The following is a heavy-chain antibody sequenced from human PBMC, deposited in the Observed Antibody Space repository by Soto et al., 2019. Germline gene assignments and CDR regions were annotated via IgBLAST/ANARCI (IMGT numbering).Heavy chain of an antibody. CDR2: IYYSGST. V-gene: IGHV4-39*01. D-gene: IGHD3-22*01. CDR1: GGSISSSSYY. Sequence: QLQLQESGPGLVKPSETLSLTCTVSGGSISSSSYYWGWIRQPPGKGLEWIGSIYYSGSTYYNPSLKSRVTIPVDTSKNQFSLKLSSVTAADTAVYYCASLTYYYDSSALFDYWGQGTLVTVSS. J-gene: IGHJ4*02. CDR3: ASLTYYYDSSALFDY.